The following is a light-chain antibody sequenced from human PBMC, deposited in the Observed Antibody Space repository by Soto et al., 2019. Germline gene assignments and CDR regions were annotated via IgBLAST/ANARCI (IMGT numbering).Light chain of an antibody. CDR2: SSN. Sequence: QSVLTQPPSASGTPGQRVTIPCPGTHSNIGRNSVNWYLQLPGTAPRLLIFSSNQRPLGVPDRFSGSRSGTSASLAITGLRSEDDAYYYCAAWDDSLNGRVFGGGTKLTVL. CDR3: AAWDDSLNGRV. CDR1: HSNIGRNS. J-gene: IGLJ3*02. V-gene: IGLV1-44*01.